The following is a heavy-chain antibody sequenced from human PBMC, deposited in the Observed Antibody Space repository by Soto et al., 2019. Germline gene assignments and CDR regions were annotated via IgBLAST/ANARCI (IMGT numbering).Heavy chain of an antibody. CDR3: AHRPRRSYFDY. J-gene: IGHJ4*02. CDR2: IYWDDDK. Sequence: QITLKESGPTLVKPTQTLTLTCTFSGFSLSTSGVGVGWIRQPPGKALEWLALIYWDDDKRYSPSLKSRLTIPKDPSTHQAVLTMTNMDPLDTATYYCAHRPRRSYFDYWGQGTLVTVSS. V-gene: IGHV2-5*02. CDR1: GFSLSTSGVG.